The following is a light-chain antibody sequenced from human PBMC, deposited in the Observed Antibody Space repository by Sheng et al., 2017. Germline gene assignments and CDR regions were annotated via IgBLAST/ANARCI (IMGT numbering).Light chain of an antibody. Sequence: QSALTQPASVSGSPGQSITISCTGTSSDVGGYNYVSWYQQHPGKAPKLMIYEVTKRPSGVPDRFSGSKSGYTASLTISGLQAEDEADYYCSSYAGSNNYVFGTGTKVTVL. CDR2: EVT. V-gene: IGLV2-8*01. J-gene: IGLJ1*01. CDR3: SSYAGSNNYV. CDR1: SSDVGGYNY.